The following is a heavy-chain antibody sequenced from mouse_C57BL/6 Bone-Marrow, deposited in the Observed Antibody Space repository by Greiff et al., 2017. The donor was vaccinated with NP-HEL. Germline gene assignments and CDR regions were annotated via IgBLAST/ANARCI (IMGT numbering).Heavy chain of an antibody. CDR2: IWSGGST. CDR1: GFSLTSYG. D-gene: IGHD1-1*01. V-gene: IGHV2-2*01. Sequence: VQRVESGPGLVQPSQSLSITCTVSGFSLTSYGVHWVRQSPGKGLEWLGVIWSGGSTDYNAAFISRLSISKDNSKSQVFFKMNSLQADDTAIYYCARTPSITTVVAFDYWGQGTTLTVSS. CDR3: ARTPSITTVVAFDY. J-gene: IGHJ2*01.